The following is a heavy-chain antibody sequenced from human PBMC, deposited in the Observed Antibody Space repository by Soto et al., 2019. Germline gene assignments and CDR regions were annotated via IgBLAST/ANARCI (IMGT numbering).Heavy chain of an antibody. V-gene: IGHV1-2*04. J-gene: IGHJ4*02. CDR3: ARDTGYCSSTSCYRQSVTRGYDY. D-gene: IGHD2-2*01. CDR2: INPNSGGT. Sequence: ASVKVSCKASGYTFTGYYMHWVRQAPGQGLEWMGWINPNSGGTNYAQKFQGWVTMTRDTSISTAYMELSRLRSDDTAVYYCARDTGYCSSTSCYRQSVTRGYDYWGQGTLVTVSS. CDR1: GYTFTGYY.